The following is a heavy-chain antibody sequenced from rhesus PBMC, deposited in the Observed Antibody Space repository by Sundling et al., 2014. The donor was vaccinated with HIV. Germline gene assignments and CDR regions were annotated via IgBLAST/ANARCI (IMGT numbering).Heavy chain of an antibody. CDR3: ARAKGWNYPFDY. V-gene: IGHV4-165*01. CDR1: GGSISGDY. Sequence: QVQLQESGPGLVKPSETLSLTCAASGGSISGDYWNWIRQPPGKGLEWIGFIGGSSGSTYYNPSLKSRVTISTDTSKNQFSLKLNSVTAADTAVYYCARAKGWNYPFDYWGQGVLVTVSS. D-gene: IGHD1-1*01. CDR2: IGGSSGST. J-gene: IGHJ4*01.